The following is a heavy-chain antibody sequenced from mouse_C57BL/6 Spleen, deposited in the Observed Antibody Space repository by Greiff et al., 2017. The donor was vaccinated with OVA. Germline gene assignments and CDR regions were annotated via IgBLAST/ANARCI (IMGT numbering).Heavy chain of an antibody. V-gene: IGHV5-17*01. D-gene: IGHD2-3*01. J-gene: IGHJ3*01. Sequence: EVHLVESGGGLVKPGGSLKLSCAASGFTFSDYGMHWVRQAPEKGLEWVAYISSGSSTIYYADTVKGRFTISRDNAKNTLFLQMTSLRSEDTAMYYCARPLSISGFAYWGQGTLVTVSA. CDR2: ISSGSSTI. CDR1: GFTFSDYG. CDR3: ARPLSISGFAY.